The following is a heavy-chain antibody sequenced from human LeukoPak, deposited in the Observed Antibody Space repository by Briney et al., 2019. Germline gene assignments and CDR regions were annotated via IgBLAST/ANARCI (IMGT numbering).Heavy chain of an antibody. J-gene: IGHJ4*02. CDR1: GGSISSSSYY. V-gene: IGHV4-39*07. CDR2: IYYSGST. CDR3: ARGSSVTGTTWFGY. D-gene: IGHD1-7*01. Sequence: SETLSLTCTVSGGSISSSSYYWGWIRQPPGRGLEWIGSIYYSGSTYYNPSLKSRVTISVDTSKNQFSLKLSSVTAADTAVYYCARGSSVTGTTWFGYWGQGTLVTVSS.